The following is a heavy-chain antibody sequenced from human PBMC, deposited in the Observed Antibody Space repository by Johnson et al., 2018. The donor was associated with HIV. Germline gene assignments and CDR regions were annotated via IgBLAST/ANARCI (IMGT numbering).Heavy chain of an antibody. V-gene: IGHV3-53*01. Sequence: VQLVESGGGFIQPGGSLRLSCAASGLSVSYGYMTWVRQAPGKGLEWVSVIYSGGNTYYTDSVKGRFTISRDNSDNTMYLQMNTLRAEDTAVYYCARVATVDDAFDIWGQGTMVTVSS. CDR1: GLSVSYGY. CDR3: ARVATVDDAFDI. J-gene: IGHJ3*02. CDR2: IYSGGNT. D-gene: IGHD4-23*01.